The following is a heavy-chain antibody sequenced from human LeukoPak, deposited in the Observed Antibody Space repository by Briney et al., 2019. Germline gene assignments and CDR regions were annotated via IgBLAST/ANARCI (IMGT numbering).Heavy chain of an antibody. D-gene: IGHD6-13*01. V-gene: IGHV3-64*01. Sequence: GGSMRLSCAASGFTFSSYAMHWVRQAPGKGLESVSAISSNGGSTYYANSVKGGFTISRDNSKNTLYLQMGSLRAEDMAVYYCAISQQQLVGRSNYYYYYGMDVWGQGTTVAVSS. CDR2: ISSNGGST. CDR3: AISQQQLVGRSNYYYYYGMDV. J-gene: IGHJ6*02. CDR1: GFTFSSYA.